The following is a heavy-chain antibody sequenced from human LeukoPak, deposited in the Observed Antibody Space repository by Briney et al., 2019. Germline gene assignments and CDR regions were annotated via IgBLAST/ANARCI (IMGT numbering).Heavy chain of an antibody. CDR2: ISAYNGNT. CDR1: GYTFSSYG. D-gene: IGHD5-12*01. V-gene: IGHV1-18*01. J-gene: IGHJ4*02. Sequence: ASVKVSCKASGYTFSSYGISWVRQAPGQGLEWMGWISAYNGNTNYAQKFQGRVTMTTDTSTTTACMELRSLRSDDTAVYYCAREQGGYSGSADYWGQGTLVTVSS. CDR3: AREQGGYSGSADY.